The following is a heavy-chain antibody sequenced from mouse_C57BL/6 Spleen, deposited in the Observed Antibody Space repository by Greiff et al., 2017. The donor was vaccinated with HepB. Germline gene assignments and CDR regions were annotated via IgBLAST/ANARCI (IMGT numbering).Heavy chain of an antibody. D-gene: IGHD1-1*01. J-gene: IGHJ1*03. CDR1: GFTFTDYY. Sequence: EVHLVESGGGLVQPGGSLSLSCAASGFTFTDYYMSWVRQPPGKALEWLGFIRNKANGYTTEYSASVKGRFTISRDNSQSILYLQMNALRAEDSATYYCARDTDYGSSGYWYFDVWGTGTTVTVSS. CDR3: ARDTDYGSSGYWYFDV. CDR2: IRNKANGYTT. V-gene: IGHV7-3*01.